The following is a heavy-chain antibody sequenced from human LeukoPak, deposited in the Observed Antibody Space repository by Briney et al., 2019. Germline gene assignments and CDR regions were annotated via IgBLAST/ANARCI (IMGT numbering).Heavy chain of an antibody. CDR2: SNPNSGGT. Sequence: ASVKVSFKASGYTFTGYYMHWVRQAPGQGLEWMGWSNPNSGGTNYAQKFHGRVTMTRDTSISTAYMELSRLRSDDPAVYYCARDVDIVATITSRVGYMDVWGKGTTVTVSS. CDR1: GYTFTGYY. CDR3: ARDVDIVATITSRVGYMDV. D-gene: IGHD5-12*01. V-gene: IGHV1-2*02. J-gene: IGHJ6*03.